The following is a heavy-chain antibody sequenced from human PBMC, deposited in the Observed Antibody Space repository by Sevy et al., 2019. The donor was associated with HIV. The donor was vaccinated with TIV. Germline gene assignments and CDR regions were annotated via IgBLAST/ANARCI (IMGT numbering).Heavy chain of an antibody. CDR3: MTDRWSVRNRRPY. CDR1: GFTFGEYA. Sequence: GGSLRLSCTTSGFTFGEYAMSWVRQAPGKGLEWVGVIRDKAYGGTTEYAASVKGRFIISRDDSKSIAYLEMNSLKTEDTAVYYCMTDRWSVRNRRPYWGQGTLVTVSS. D-gene: IGHD2-21*02. CDR2: IRDKAYGGTT. V-gene: IGHV3-49*04. J-gene: IGHJ4*02.